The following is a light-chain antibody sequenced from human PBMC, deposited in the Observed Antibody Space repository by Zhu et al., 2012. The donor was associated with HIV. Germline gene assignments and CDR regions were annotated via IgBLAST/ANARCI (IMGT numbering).Light chain of an antibody. CDR3: QQYNNWLT. V-gene: IGKV3D-15*01. J-gene: IGKJ4*01. Sequence: IVLTQSPGTLSLSPGDRATLSCRASQSISTFLAWYQQKPGQAPRLLIYGASWRATGIPDRFSGSGSGTEFTLTISSLQSEDFAVYYCQQYNNWLTFGGGTKVEVK. CDR1: QSISTF. CDR2: GAS.